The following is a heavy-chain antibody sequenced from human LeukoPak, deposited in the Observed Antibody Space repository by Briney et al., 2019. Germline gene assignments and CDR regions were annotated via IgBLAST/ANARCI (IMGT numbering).Heavy chain of an antibody. J-gene: IGHJ6*02. CDR2: ISSSSSYI. CDR1: GFTFSSYS. Sequence: GGSLRLSCAASGFTFSSYSMNWVRQAPGKGLECVSSISSSSSYIYYADSVKGRFTISRDNAKNSLYLQMNSLRAEDTAVYYCARDGARGRYYYYGMDVWGQGTTVTVSS. D-gene: IGHD3-16*01. V-gene: IGHV3-21*01. CDR3: ARDGARGRYYYYGMDV.